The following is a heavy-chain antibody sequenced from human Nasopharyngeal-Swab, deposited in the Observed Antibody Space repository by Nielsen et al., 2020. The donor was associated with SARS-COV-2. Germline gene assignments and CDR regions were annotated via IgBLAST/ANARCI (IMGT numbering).Heavy chain of an antibody. J-gene: IGHJ6*02. Sequence: VRQAPGKGLEWVSAISGSGGSTYYADSVKGWFTISRDNSKNTLYLQMNSLRAEDTAVYYCAKDLVVVITPNGMDVWGQGTTVTVSS. CDR2: ISGSGGST. D-gene: IGHD3-22*01. V-gene: IGHV3-23*01. CDR3: AKDLVVVITPNGMDV.